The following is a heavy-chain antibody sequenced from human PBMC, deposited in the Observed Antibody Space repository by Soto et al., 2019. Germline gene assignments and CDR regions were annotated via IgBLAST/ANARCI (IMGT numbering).Heavy chain of an antibody. CDR3: ARDHGYCSCGSCVVAGY. CDR2: INSDGSST. D-gene: IGHD2-15*01. V-gene: IGHV3-74*01. Sequence: EVQLVESGGGLVQPGGSLRLSCAASGFTFSNYWMHWVRQVPGKGLVWVSRINSDGSSTGYADSVMGRFTISRDNAKKTVYLKMNSLRAEDTVVYYCARDHGYCSCGSCVVAGYWGQGTLVTVSS. J-gene: IGHJ4*02. CDR1: GFTFSNYW.